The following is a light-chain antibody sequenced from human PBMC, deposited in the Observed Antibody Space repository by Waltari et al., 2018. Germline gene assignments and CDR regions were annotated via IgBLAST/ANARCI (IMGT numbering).Light chain of an antibody. J-gene: IGKJ2*01. V-gene: IGKV1-5*03. CDR3: QQYNSSPFT. Sequence: DIQMTQSPSTLSASVGDRVTITCRASQRISRWLAWHQQKPGKAPKRLIYKASILENGVPSRFSGSGSGTEFTLTISSLQPDDFATYHCQQYNSSPFTFGQGTKLEIK. CDR1: QRISRW. CDR2: KAS.